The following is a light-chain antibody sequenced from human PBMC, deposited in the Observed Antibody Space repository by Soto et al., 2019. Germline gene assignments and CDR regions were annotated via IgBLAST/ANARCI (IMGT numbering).Light chain of an antibody. V-gene: IGLV2-14*01. CDR1: RSDVGGYNY. J-gene: IGLJ2*01. CDR2: EVS. Sequence: QSALTQPASVSGSPGQSITISCTGTRSDVGGYNYVSWYQQHPGKAPKLMIYEVSNRPSGVSNRFSRSKSGNTASLTISGLQAEDEADYYCSSYTSSSTLGVFGGGAKLTVL. CDR3: SSYTSSSTLGV.